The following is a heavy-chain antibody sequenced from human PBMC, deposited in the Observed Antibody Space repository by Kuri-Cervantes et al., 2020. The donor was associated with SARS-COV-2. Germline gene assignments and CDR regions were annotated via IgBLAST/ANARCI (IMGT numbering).Heavy chain of an antibody. D-gene: IGHD3-22*01. CDR3: ARIAVVISDAFDI. Sequence: SETLSLTCNVSGGSISSGSYYWGWIRQPPGKGLEWIANINYIGSTYSNPFLKSRLTISVDTSTNRFSLKLNSVTAADTAVYYCARIAVVISDAFDIWGQGTVVPSPQ. CDR1: GGSISSGSYY. V-gene: IGHV4-39*01. J-gene: IGHJ3*02. CDR2: INYIGST.